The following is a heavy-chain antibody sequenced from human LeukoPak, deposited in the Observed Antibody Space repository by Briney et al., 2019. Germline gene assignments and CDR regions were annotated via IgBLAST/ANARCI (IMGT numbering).Heavy chain of an antibody. Sequence: GGSVRLSCAASGFTFSSYVMHWVRQAPGKGLEWVAIISYAGSNEYYADSVKGRFTISRDNSKNTLYLQMNSLRAEDTAVYYCARDLGQYYDTSDNWFDPWGQGTLVTVSS. D-gene: IGHD3-22*01. CDR2: ISYAGSNE. CDR1: GFTFSSYV. CDR3: ARDLGQYYDTSDNWFDP. J-gene: IGHJ5*02. V-gene: IGHV3-30*04.